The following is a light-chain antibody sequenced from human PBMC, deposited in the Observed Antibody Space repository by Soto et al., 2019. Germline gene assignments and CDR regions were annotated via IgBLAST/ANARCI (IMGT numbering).Light chain of an antibody. CDR2: KAS. Sequence: DIQMTQSPSTLSASVGDRVTITCRASQSISSWLAWYQQKPGKAPKLLIYKASSLESGVPSRFSGSGSGTEFTLTISSLQPDDFATYYCQQYNSYKTWTFGQGTKVDNK. CDR1: QSISSW. CDR3: QQYNSYKTWT. V-gene: IGKV1-5*03. J-gene: IGKJ1*01.